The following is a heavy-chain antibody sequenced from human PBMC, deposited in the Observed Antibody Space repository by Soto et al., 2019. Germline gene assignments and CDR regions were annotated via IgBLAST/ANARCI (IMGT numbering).Heavy chain of an antibody. D-gene: IGHD2-21*01. V-gene: IGHV4-59*01. Sequence: SETLSLTCTVSGGSISSYYWSWIRQPPGKGLEWIGYIYYSGSTNYNPSLKSRVTISVDASKNQFTLKLSSVTAADTAVYYCARAFLLKFDPWGQGTLVTVSS. CDR3: ARAFLLKFDP. CDR2: IYYSGST. CDR1: GGSISSYY. J-gene: IGHJ5*02.